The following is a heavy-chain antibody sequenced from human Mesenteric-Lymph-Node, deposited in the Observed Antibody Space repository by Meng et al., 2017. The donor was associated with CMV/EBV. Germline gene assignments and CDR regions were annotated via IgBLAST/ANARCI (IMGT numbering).Heavy chain of an antibody. CDR1: GFTFNAYG. V-gene: IGHV3-33*03. CDR3: AKRGDWNGRGAALDI. CDR2: IWSDGSDK. Sequence: GGSLRLSCVASGFTFNAYGMHWVRQAPGKGLEWVAMIWSDGSDKYYTDSVKGRFTISRDDSKNTLYLQMDSLRDEDTAVYYCAKRGDWNGRGAALDIWGQGTMDTVSS. D-gene: IGHD1-1*01. J-gene: IGHJ3*02.